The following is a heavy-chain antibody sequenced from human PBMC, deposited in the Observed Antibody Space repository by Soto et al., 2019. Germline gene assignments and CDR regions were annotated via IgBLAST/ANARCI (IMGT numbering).Heavy chain of an antibody. V-gene: IGHV4-34*01. Sequence: SETLSLTCTVYGGAFSGYHWNWVRQPPGKGLEWIGEINHSGSTDYNPSLRSRVTMSLDTSKNHFSLKLSSVTAADTAVYYCARGPRWLQLQYFQHWGQGTLVTVSS. J-gene: IGHJ1*01. CDR1: GGAFSGYH. CDR3: ARGPRWLQLQYFQH. D-gene: IGHD5-12*01. CDR2: INHSGST.